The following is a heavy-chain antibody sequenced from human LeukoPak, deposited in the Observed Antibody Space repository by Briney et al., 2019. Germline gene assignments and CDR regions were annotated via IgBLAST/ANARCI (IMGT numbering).Heavy chain of an antibody. J-gene: IGHJ6*03. CDR2: ISYDGSNK. CDR1: GFTFSSYA. CDR3: AKAIKPAAILPYYYYMDV. Sequence: GGSLRLSCAASGFTFSSYAMHWVRQAPGKGLEWVAVISYDGSNKYYADSVKGRFTISRDNSKNTLYLQMNSLRAEDTAVYYCAKAIKPAAILPYYYYMDVWGKGTTVTVSS. V-gene: IGHV3-30-3*01. D-gene: IGHD2-2*02.